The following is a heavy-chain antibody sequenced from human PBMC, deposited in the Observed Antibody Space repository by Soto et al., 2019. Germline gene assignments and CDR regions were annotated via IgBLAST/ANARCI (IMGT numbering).Heavy chain of an antibody. V-gene: IGHV3-7*01. D-gene: IGHD2-21*01. CDR1: GFTFSNYW. CDR2: IKQDGSEK. CDR3: ARETSADSF. Sequence: GGSLRLSCAASGFTFSNYWMVWVRQAPEKGPEWVATIKQDGSEKYYVDSVKGRFTISRDNTKNSLYLQMNSLRAEDTALYYCARETSADSFWGQGTLVTVSS. J-gene: IGHJ4*02.